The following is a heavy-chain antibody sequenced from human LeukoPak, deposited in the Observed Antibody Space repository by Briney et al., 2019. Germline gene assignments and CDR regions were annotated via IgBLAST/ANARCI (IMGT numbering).Heavy chain of an antibody. V-gene: IGHV4-61*02. J-gene: IGHJ4*02. CDR3: ARNGEYSTSRYFDY. CDR2: IYTSGST. CDR1: GGSISSGSYY. Sequence: SETLSLTCTVSGGSISSGSYYWSWIRQPAGKGLEWIGCIYTSGSTNYSPSLKSRVTISIDTSKNQFSLKLSSVTAADTAVYYCARNGEYSTSRYFDYWGQGTLVIVSS. D-gene: IGHD6-6*01.